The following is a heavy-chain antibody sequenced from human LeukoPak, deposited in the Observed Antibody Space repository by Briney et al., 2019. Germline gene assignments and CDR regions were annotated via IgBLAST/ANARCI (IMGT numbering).Heavy chain of an antibody. V-gene: IGHV3-21*01. CDR1: GFTFSSYW. CDR2: ISSTNSYI. CDR3: ARDSWEYGSGSYYNKVLDY. J-gene: IGHJ4*02. D-gene: IGHD3-10*01. Sequence: GGSLRLSCAASGFTFSSYWMSWVRQAPGKGLEWVSSISSTNSYIYYADSVKGRFTISRDNAKNSLYLQMNSLRAGDTAVYYCARDSWEYGSGSYYNKVLDYWGQGTLVTVSS.